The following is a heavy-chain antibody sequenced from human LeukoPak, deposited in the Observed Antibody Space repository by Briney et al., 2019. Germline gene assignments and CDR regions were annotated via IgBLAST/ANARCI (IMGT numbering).Heavy chain of an antibody. V-gene: IGHV3-9*01. CDR2: ISWNSGSI. CDR3: AKDNRRHYTSGPNPDSLH. D-gene: IGHD6-19*01. CDR1: GFIFNNYA. Sequence: GGFLRLSCAGSGFIFNNYAMHWVRQPPGKGLEWVSGISWNSGSIDYADSVKGRFTISRDNAKNSLYLQMNSLRVEDTAFYYCAKDNRRHYTSGPNPDSLHWGQGALVTVSS. J-gene: IGHJ4*02.